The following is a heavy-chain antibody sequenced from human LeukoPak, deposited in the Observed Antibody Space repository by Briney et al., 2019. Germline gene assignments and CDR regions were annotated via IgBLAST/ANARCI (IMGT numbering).Heavy chain of an antibody. J-gene: IGHJ4*02. CDR3: ARGIYSYATPFDY. V-gene: IGHV1-2*02. CDR2: ISPNSGGT. D-gene: IGHD2-15*01. CDR1: GYTFSGYF. Sequence: ASVEVSCKASGYTFSGYFMHWVRQAPGQGLEWMGWISPNSGGTNYAQKFQGRFTMTRDTSITTAYMELSRLRSDDTAMYYCARGIYSYATPFDYWGQGTLVTVSS.